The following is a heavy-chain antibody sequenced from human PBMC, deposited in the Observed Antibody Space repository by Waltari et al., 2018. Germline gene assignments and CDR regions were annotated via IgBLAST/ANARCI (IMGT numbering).Heavy chain of an antibody. Sequence: EVQLVESGGALVQPGGSLRLSCATCGFTFSRYWMHWVRQAPGKGLMWVSHIESDESRTTYADSVKGRFTISRDNAKNTVYLQMNSLRDEDTAVYYCVRDEPGDGLDYWGQGTLVTVSS. CDR2: IESDESRT. D-gene: IGHD7-27*01. J-gene: IGHJ4*02. V-gene: IGHV3-74*03. CDR1: GFTFSRYW. CDR3: VRDEPGDGLDY.